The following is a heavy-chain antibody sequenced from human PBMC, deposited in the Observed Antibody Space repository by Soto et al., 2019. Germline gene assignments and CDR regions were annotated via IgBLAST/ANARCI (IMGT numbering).Heavy chain of an antibody. CDR3: ARERPDGARLDP. CDR2: SYYSGST. V-gene: IGHV4-59*01. CDR1: GGSISSYY. Sequence: PSETLSLTCTVSGGSISSYYWSWIRQPPGKGLEWIGYSYYSGSTNYNPSLKSRVTLSVDTSKNQFSLKLSSVTAAVTAVYYCARERPDGARLDPWGQGTLVTVSS. D-gene: IGHD6-6*01. J-gene: IGHJ5*02.